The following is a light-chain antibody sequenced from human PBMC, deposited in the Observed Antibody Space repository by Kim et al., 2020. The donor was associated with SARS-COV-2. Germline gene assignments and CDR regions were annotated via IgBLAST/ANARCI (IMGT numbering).Light chain of an antibody. CDR2: HTS. J-gene: IGLJ2*01. V-gene: IGLV7-46*01. Sequence: QAVVTQEPSLTVSPGGTVTLTCGSSTGPVTSGHYPYWFQQKPGQAPKTLTYHTSNKHSWTPARFSASLLGGKAALTLSGAQPEDDAEYYCLLSYNGAILFGGGTQLTVL. CDR3: LLSYNGAIL. CDR1: TGPVTSGHY.